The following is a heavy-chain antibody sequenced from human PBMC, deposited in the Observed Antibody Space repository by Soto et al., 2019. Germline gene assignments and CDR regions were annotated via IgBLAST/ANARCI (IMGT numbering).Heavy chain of an antibody. D-gene: IGHD3-10*01. CDR3: TRPWAGYGSGSPRGYYYHYMDV. CDR1: GFTFSGSA. J-gene: IGHJ6*03. Sequence: GVLRLSCAASGFTFSGSAMHWVRQASGKGLEWVGRIRSKANSYATAYAASVKGRFTISRDDSKNTAYLQMNSLKTEDTAVYYCTRPWAGYGSGSPRGYYYHYMDVWGKGTTVTVSS. V-gene: IGHV3-73*01. CDR2: IRSKANSYAT.